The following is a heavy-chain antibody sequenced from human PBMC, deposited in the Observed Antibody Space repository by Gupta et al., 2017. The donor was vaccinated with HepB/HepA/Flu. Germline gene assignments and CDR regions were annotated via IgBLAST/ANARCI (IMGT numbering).Heavy chain of an antibody. CDR2: ISSSGSTI. J-gene: IGHJ4*02. D-gene: IGHD3-10*01. CDR3: ARDPVRGDPPFDY. V-gene: IGHV3-11*04. Sequence: VQLVESGGGLVQPGGPLQLPSDASGFTFSNYYMSLIRQAPGKGLEWVSYISSSGSTIYYADSVKGRFTISRDNAKNSLYLQMNSLRAEDTAVYYCARDPVRGDPPFDYWGQGTLVTVSS. CDR1: GFTFSNYY.